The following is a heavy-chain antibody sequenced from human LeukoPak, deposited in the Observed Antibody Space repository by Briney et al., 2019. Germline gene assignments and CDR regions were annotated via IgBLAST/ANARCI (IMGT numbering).Heavy chain of an antibody. Sequence: PSETLSLTCTVSGGSISSYYWSWIRQPAGKGLEWIGRIYTSGSTNYNPSLKGRVTMSVDTSKNQFSLKLSSVTAAATAVYYCARGPYSSSWYAFDIWGQGTMVTVSS. J-gene: IGHJ3*02. D-gene: IGHD6-13*01. CDR2: IYTSGST. CDR3: ARGPYSSSWYAFDI. CDR1: GGSISSYY. V-gene: IGHV4-4*07.